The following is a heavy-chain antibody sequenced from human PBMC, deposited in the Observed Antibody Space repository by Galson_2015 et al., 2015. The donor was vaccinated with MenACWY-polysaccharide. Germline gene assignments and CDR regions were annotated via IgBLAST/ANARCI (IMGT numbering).Heavy chain of an antibody. J-gene: IGHJ4*02. CDR1: DYSIRSGYF. CDR2: IFHGGTT. D-gene: IGHD1-26*01. V-gene: IGHV4-38-2*01. CDR3: ARVEKYSGSFYILY. Sequence: SEPLSLTCAVSDYSIRSGYFWGWIRQPPGKGLEWIASIFHGGTTYYNPSLKSRVTISVDTSKNQFSLKLSSVTAADTAVYYCARVEKYSGSFYILYWGQGTLVTVSS.